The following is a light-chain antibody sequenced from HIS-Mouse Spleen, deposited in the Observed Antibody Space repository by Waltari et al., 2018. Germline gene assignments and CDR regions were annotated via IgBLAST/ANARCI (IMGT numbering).Light chain of an antibody. V-gene: IGLV2-23*03. J-gene: IGLJ2*01. CDR1: SSDVGSYNL. CDR2: EGS. CDR3: CSYAGSSTFEV. Sequence: QSALTQPASVSGSPGQSITISCTGTSSDVGSYNLVSWYQQHPGKAPKLMFYEGSKRPSWVSNRVSGSKSGNTASLTISGLQAEDEADYYCCSYAGSSTFEVFGGGTKLTVL.